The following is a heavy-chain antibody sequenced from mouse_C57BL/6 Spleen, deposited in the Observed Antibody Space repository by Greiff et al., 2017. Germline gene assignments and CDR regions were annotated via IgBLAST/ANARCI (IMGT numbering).Heavy chain of an antibody. CDR3: ARNSNYAWFAY. D-gene: IGHD2-5*01. CDR2: IYPRSGNT. J-gene: IGHJ3*01. Sequence: QVQLQQSGAELARPGASVKLSCKASGYTFTSYGISWVKQRTGQGLEWIGDIYPRSGNTYYNEKFKGKATLTADKSSSTAYMELRSLTSEDSAVYFCARNSNYAWFAYWGQGTLVTVSA. CDR1: GYTFTSYG. V-gene: IGHV1-81*01.